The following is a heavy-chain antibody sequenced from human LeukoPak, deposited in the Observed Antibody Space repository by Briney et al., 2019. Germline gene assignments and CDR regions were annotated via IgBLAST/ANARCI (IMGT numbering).Heavy chain of an antibody. CDR1: GFDFSSYD. CDR3: ARTGTTFPLDY. Sequence: PGGSLRLSCAASGFDFSSYDMNWVRQAPGKGLEWVSSISSRSSYMYFADSVKGRFTISRDNANNSLYLHMSSLRTEDTAVYFCARTGTTFPLDYWGQGTLVAVSS. CDR2: ISSRSSYM. J-gene: IGHJ4*02. V-gene: IGHV3-21*01. D-gene: IGHD2/OR15-2a*01.